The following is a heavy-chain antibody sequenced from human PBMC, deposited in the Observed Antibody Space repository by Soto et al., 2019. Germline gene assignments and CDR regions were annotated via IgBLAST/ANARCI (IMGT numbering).Heavy chain of an antibody. J-gene: IGHJ4*02. CDR3: ARGLGGY. Sequence: QVQLQESGPGLVKPSETLSLTCTVSGGSVTSSSNYWSWIRLPPGKGLEWVGYIYYTGSTNYNPSLKSRVTISVDTSKNHFSLTLTSVTAADTAVYHCARGLGGYWGQGTLVTVSS. CDR1: GGSVTSSSNY. V-gene: IGHV4-61*03. CDR2: IYYTGST. D-gene: IGHD3-16*01.